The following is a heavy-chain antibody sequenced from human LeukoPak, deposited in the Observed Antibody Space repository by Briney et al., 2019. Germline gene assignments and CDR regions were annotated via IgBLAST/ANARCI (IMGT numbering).Heavy chain of an antibody. CDR2: ISDSGST. CDR3: ARGEKVLDYLDY. CDR1: GGSISSRSYY. D-gene: IGHD3-16*01. J-gene: IGHJ4*02. Sequence: SETLSHTCTVSGGSISSRSYYWGWIRQPPGKGLEWIGKISDSGSTYYSPSLRSRVTISIDMSKNQFSLKLSSVTATDTAVYYCARGEKVLDYLDYWGQGTLVTVSS. V-gene: IGHV4-39*01.